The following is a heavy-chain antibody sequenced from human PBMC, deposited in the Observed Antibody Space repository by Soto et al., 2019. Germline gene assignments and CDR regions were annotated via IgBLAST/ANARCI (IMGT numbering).Heavy chain of an antibody. V-gene: IGHV3-21*01. J-gene: IGHJ5*02. CDR2: ISSSSSYI. CDR1: GFTFSSYS. Sequence: EVQLVESGGGLVKPGGSLRLSCAASGFTFSSYSMNWVRQAPGKGLEWVSPISSSSSYIYYEDSVKGRFTISRDNAKKSLYHQMNNLRDEDTAVYYCASASCSSTSCYNNWFDPWGQGTLVTVSS. CDR3: ASASCSSTSCYNNWFDP. D-gene: IGHD2-2*02.